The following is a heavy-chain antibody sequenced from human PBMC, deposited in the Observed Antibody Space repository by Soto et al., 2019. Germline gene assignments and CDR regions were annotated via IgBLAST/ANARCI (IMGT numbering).Heavy chain of an antibody. CDR2: IYYSGTT. V-gene: IGHV4-30-4*02. CDR1: GGSISSGDYY. D-gene: IGHD3-22*01. J-gene: IGHJ3*02. CDR3: AREGSMIVVVTPGAFDI. Sequence: PSETLSLTCTVSGGSISSGDYYWSWIRQPPGKGLEWIGYIYYSGTTNYNPSLKSRVTISIDTSKKQFSLKLSSVTAADTAVYYCAREGSMIVVVTPGAFDIWGQGTMVTVSS.